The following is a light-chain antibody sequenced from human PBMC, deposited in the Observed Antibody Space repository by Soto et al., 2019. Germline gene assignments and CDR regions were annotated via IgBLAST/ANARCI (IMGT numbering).Light chain of an antibody. Sequence: ITTTESQVTMSASMGSGFTLSCGASESSRTWLAWYQHKPGKAPKFLIYDASSLESGVPSRFSGGGSGTEFTLTITGLQPDDNATYDFHQYNSYSPWTFGPGTKVDIK. CDR1: ESSRTW. CDR2: DAS. V-gene: IGKV1-5*01. CDR3: HQYNSYSPWT. J-gene: IGKJ1*01.